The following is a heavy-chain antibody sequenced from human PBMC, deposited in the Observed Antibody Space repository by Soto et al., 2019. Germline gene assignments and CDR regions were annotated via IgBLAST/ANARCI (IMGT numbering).Heavy chain of an antibody. D-gene: IGHD5-12*01. CDR1: GYTFTGYY. J-gene: IGHJ4*02. V-gene: IGHV1-2*02. Sequence: QVQLVQSGAEVKKPGASVKVSCKAAGYTFTGYYIHWVRQAPGQGLEWMGWINPNSGGTNYAQKFQGRVVMTRDTSISTAYMELSRLTSDDTAVYYCATACRDGYNCLDYWGQGTLVTVSS. CDR2: INPNSGGT. CDR3: ATACRDGYNCLDY.